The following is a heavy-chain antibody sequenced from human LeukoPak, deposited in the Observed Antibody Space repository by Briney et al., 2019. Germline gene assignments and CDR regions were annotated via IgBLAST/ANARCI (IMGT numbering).Heavy chain of an antibody. Sequence: PGGSLRLSCAASGFTFSSYGMHWVRQAPGKGLEGVAVIGYDVSNNDDTNSLKGRFTICRDNSKNTMYLQMKSLRTEDTAVYYCARDSTPVSKWGYTPDYWGQGTLVTVSS. CDR1: GFTFSSYG. CDR3: ARDSTPVSKWGYTPDY. V-gene: IGHV3-33*01. D-gene: IGHD5-18*01. J-gene: IGHJ4*02. CDR2: IGYDVSNN.